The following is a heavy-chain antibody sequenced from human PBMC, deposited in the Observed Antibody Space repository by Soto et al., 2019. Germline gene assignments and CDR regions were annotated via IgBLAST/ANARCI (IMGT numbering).Heavy chain of an antibody. V-gene: IGHV3-33*01. D-gene: IGHD3-10*01. CDR3: AREKPTMVRGMDV. Sequence: GGSLRLSCAASGFTFSSYGMHWVRQAPGKGLEWVAVIWYDGSNKYYADSVKGRFTISRDNSKNTLYLQMNSLRAEDTAVYYCAREKPTMVRGMDVWGKGTTVTVSS. CDR1: GFTFSSYG. CDR2: IWYDGSNK. J-gene: IGHJ6*03.